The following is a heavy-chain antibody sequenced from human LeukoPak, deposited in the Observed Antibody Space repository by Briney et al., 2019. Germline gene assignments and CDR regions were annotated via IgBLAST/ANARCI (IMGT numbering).Heavy chain of an antibody. V-gene: IGHV3-74*01. CDR2: ITNDGSST. CDR1: GLTFSSHW. J-gene: IGHJ4*02. CDR3: ARGSGNYYFDY. Sequence: GGSLRLSCAASGLTFSSHWMHWVRQAPGKGLVWVSRITNDGSSTTYADSVKGRFTIPRDNAKNTLYLQMNSLRAEDTAVYYCARGSGNYYFDYWGQGTLVTVSS.